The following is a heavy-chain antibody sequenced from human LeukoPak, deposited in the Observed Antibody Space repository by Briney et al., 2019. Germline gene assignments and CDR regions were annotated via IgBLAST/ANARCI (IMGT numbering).Heavy chain of an antibody. Sequence: GGSLRLSCAASHFTFSDYGMSWVRQGPGKGLEWVSFISGTGRSTYYADSVKGRFTISRDNSKHTVYLQMSSLTVDDTAFYYCAKSTGSGILFPNDYWGQGTLVTVSS. CDR2: ISGTGRST. J-gene: IGHJ4*02. V-gene: IGHV3-23*01. D-gene: IGHD3-10*01. CDR3: AKSTGSGILFPNDY. CDR1: HFTFSDYG.